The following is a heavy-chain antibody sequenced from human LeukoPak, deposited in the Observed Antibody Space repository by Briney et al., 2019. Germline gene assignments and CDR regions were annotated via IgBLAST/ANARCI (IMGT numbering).Heavy chain of an antibody. J-gene: IGHJ5*02. CDR1: GYTFTGYY. CDR3: ARLRAVTTGASRWNWFDP. CDR2: INPNSGGT. D-gene: IGHD4-17*01. Sequence: ASVKVSCKASGYTFTGYYMHWVRQAPGQGLEWMGWINPNSGGTNYAQKFQGRATMTRDTSISTAYMELSRLRSDDTAVYYCARLRAVTTGASRWNWFDPWGQGTLVTVSS. V-gene: IGHV1-2*02.